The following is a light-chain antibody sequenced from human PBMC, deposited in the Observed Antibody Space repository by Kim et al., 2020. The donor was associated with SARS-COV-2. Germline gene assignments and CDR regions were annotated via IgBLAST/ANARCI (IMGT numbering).Light chain of an antibody. CDR2: GAS. CDR1: QSVSSN. CDR3: QQYNNWPPWT. V-gene: IGKV3-15*01. Sequence: EIVMTQSPATLSVSPGERVTLSCRASQSVSSNLAWYQQKPGQAPRLLIYGASTRATGIPARFSGSGSVTEFTLTINSLQSEDFAVYYCQQYNNWPPWTFGQGTKVDIK. J-gene: IGKJ1*01.